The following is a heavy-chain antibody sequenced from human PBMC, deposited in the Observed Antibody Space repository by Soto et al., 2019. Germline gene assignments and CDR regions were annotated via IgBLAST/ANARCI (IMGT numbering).Heavy chain of an antibody. D-gene: IGHD2-2*01. CDR2: INTNSGGT. V-gene: IGHV1-2*04. CDR3: AGSVPYCISTSCYVEYYYGMDV. J-gene: IGHJ6*02. Sequence: GASVKVSCKASGYTFTGYYMHWVRQAPGQGLEWMGWINTNSGGTNYAQKFLGWFTMPRDTSISTAYMVLSRLIFDDTAVYYCAGSVPYCISTSCYVEYYYGMDVWGQGTTVTVSS. CDR1: GYTFTGYY.